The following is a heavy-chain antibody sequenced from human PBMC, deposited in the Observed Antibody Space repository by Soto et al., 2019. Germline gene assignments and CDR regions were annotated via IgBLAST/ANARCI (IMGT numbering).Heavy chain of an antibody. CDR1: GGSMNTVSGVSISSSY. Sequence: LSLTCTVSGGSMNTVSGVSISSSYWSWIRQSPGRGLEWIGSIYYSGSTYYNPSLKSRVTISVDTSKNQFSLKLSSVTAADTAVYYCARHHNFHFDYWGQGTLVTVSS. CDR3: ARHHNFHFDY. CDR2: IYYSGST. D-gene: IGHD1-20*01. J-gene: IGHJ4*02. V-gene: IGHV4-39*01.